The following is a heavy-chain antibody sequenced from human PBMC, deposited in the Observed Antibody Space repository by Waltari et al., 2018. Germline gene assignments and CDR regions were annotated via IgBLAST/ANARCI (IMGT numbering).Heavy chain of an antibody. J-gene: IGHJ4*02. CDR1: GFTFSSYG. CDR3: AKDLLSSGWYVDY. D-gene: IGHD6-19*01. V-gene: IGHV3-30*18. Sequence: QVQLVESGGGVVQPGRSLRLSCAASGFTFSSYGLHWVRQAPGKGLEWVAVISYDGSNKYYADSVKGRFTISRDNSKNTLYLQMNSLRAEDTAVYYCAKDLLSSGWYVDYWGQGTLVTVSS. CDR2: ISYDGSNK.